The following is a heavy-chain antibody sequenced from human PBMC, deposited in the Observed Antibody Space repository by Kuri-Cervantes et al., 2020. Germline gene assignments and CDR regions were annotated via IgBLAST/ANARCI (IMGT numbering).Heavy chain of an antibody. J-gene: IGHJ6*03. D-gene: IGHD4-11*01. CDR1: GYTFTGYY. CDR2: INPNSGGT. V-gene: IGHV1-2*04. CDR3: ARVLSTTYYYMDV. Sequence: ASVKVSCKASGYTFTGYYMHWVRQAPGQGLEWMGWINPNSGGTNYAQKFQGWVTMTRDTSISTAYMELSRLRSDETAVYYCARVLSTTYYYMDVWGKGATVTVSS.